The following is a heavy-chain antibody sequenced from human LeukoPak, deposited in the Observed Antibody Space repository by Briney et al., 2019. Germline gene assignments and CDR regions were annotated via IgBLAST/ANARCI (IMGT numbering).Heavy chain of an antibody. D-gene: IGHD1-26*01. CDR2: IIPIFGTA. CDR1: GGTFSSYA. J-gene: IGHJ3*02. Sequence: SVKVSCKASGGTFSSYAISWVRQAPGQGLEWMGGIIPIFGTANYAQKFQGRVTITADESTSTAYMELSSLRSEDTAAYYCASRWEPPPLDAFDIWGQGTMATVSS. CDR3: ASRWEPPPLDAFDI. V-gene: IGHV1-69*01.